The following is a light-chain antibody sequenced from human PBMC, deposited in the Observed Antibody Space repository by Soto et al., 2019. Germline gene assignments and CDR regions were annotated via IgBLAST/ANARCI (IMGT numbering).Light chain of an antibody. J-gene: IGLJ3*02. CDR1: SGHSSYA. CDR2: LNSDGSH. CDR3: QTWGTGIHWV. V-gene: IGLV4-69*01. Sequence: QSVLTQSPSASASLGASVKLTCTLSSGHSSYAIAWHQQQPEKGPRYLMKLNSDGSHSKGDGIPDRFSGSSSGAERYLTISSLQSEDEADYYCQTWGTGIHWVFGGGTKVTVL.